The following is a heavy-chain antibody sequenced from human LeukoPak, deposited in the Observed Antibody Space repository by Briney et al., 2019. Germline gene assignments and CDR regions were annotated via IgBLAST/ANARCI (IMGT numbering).Heavy chain of an antibody. Sequence: GGSLRLSCAASGVTFSNAWMSWVRQAPGKGLEWVVRIKSKTDGGTTDYAAPVKGRFTISRDDSKNTLYLQMNSLKTEDTAVYYCTTVGRVLSWDYWGQGTLVTVSS. V-gene: IGHV3-15*01. CDR1: GVTFSNAW. CDR2: IKSKTDGGTT. D-gene: IGHD1-26*01. J-gene: IGHJ4*02. CDR3: TTVGRVLSWDY.